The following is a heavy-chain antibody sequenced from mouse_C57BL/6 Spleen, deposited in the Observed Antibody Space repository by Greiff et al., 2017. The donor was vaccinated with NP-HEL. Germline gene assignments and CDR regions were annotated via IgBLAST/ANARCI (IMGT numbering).Heavy chain of an antibody. D-gene: IGHD1-2*01. CDR2: ISYSGST. Sequence: VQLQQSGPGLVKPSQSLSLTCTVTGYSITSGYGWNWIRQFPGNKLEWMGYISYSGSTNYNPSLKSRISITRDTSKNQFFMQLNSVTTEDTATYYCARTARIKYWGQGTTLTVSS. CDR3: ARTARIKY. V-gene: IGHV3-2*02. CDR1: GYSITSGYG. J-gene: IGHJ2*01.